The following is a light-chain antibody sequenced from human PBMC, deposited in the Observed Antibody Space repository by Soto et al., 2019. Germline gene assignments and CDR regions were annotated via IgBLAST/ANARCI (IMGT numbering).Light chain of an antibody. V-gene: IGKV1-6*01. J-gene: IGKJ5*01. CDR1: QGIRND. CDR2: AAS. CDR3: MQGTHWPIT. Sequence: IQLTQCPSSLSASVGDRVTITCRASQGIRNDLGWYQQKPGKAPKLLIYAASSLQSGVPSRFSGSGSGTDFALKISRVEAEDVGVYYCMQGTHWPITFGQGTRLEIK.